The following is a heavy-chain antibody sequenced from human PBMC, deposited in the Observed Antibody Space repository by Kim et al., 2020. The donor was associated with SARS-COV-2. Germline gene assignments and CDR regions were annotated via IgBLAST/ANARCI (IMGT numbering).Heavy chain of an antibody. V-gene: IGHV1-69*13. CDR2: IIPIFGTA. Sequence: SVKVSCKASGGTFSSYAISWVRQAPGQGLEWMGGIIPIFGTADYAQKFQGRVTITADESTSTAYMELSSLRSEDTAVYYCARQTYYYDSSGYTIPYYYGMDVWGQGTTVTVSS. CDR1: GGTFSSYA. J-gene: IGHJ6*02. CDR3: ARQTYYYDSSGYTIPYYYGMDV. D-gene: IGHD3-22*01.